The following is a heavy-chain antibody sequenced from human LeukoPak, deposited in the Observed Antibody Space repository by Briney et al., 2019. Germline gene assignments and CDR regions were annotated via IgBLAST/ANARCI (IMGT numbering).Heavy chain of an antibody. CDR3: AREASNLRFLEWLLSPSDY. CDR1: GFTLSSYS. Sequence: GGSLRLSCAASGFTLSSYSMNWARQAPGKGLEWVSSISSSSSYIYYADSVKGRFTISRDNAKNSLYLQMNSLRAEDTAVYYCAREASNLRFLEWLLSPSDYWGQGTLVTVSS. D-gene: IGHD3-3*01. J-gene: IGHJ4*02. CDR2: ISSSSSYI. V-gene: IGHV3-21*01.